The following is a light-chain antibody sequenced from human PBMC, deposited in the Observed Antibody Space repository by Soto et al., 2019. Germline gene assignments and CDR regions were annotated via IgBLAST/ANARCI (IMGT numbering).Light chain of an antibody. V-gene: IGKV1-5*03. CDR2: KVS. J-gene: IGKJ2*01. CDR3: QQYDDYSFT. CDR1: QTMSRW. Sequence: DIQMTQSPSILSASVGDRVTITCRASQTMSRWLAWYQQKAGKVPKVLIYKVSTLESGVPSRFSGSGSGTEVTLTISSLQPDDFAIYYCQQYDDYSFTFGQGTKLEIK.